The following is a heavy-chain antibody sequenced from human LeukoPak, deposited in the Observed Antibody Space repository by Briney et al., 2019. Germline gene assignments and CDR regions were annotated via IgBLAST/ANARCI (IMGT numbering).Heavy chain of an antibody. D-gene: IGHD6-13*01. CDR2: IKQDGSEK. J-gene: IGHJ3*02. Sequence: PGGSLRLSCAASGFTFSSHWMSWVRQAPGKGLEWVANIKQDGSEKYYVDSVKGRFTISRDNAKNSLYLQMNSLRAEDTAVYYCARDGAAAGMGDAFDIWGQETMVTVSS. CDR3: ARDGAAAGMGDAFDI. V-gene: IGHV3-7*03. CDR1: GFTFSSHW.